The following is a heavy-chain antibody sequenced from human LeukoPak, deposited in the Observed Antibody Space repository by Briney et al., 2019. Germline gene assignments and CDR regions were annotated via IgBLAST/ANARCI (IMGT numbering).Heavy chain of an antibody. V-gene: IGHV3-23*01. J-gene: IGHJ4*02. CDR1: GFPFSTYA. Sequence: GGSLRLSCAASGFPFSTYAMNWVRQAPGKGLEWVSAITGSGGFTQYADSVKGRFTISRDNSKNTVYLQMNSLRVEDTALYYCVRSLDYWGQGTLVTVSS. CDR3: VRSLDY. CDR2: ITGSGGFT.